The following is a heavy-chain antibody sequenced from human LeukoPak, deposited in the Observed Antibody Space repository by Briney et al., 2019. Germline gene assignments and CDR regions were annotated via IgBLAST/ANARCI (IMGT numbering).Heavy chain of an antibody. CDR1: GYSFTSYW. V-gene: IGHV5-51*01. CDR2: IYPGDSDT. Sequence: GESLKISCKGSGYSFTSYWIGWVRQMPGKGLEWMGIIYPGDSDTRYSPSFQGQVTISADKSISTAYLPWSSLKASDTAMYYCARGRYYDSSGYPLLDYWGQGTLVTVSS. D-gene: IGHD3-22*01. J-gene: IGHJ4*02. CDR3: ARGRYYDSSGYPLLDY.